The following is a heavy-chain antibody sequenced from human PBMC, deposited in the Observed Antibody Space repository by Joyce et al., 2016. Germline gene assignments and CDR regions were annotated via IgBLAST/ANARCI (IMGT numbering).Heavy chain of an antibody. Sequence: QVHLVESGGGVVQPGRSLRLSCAASEYTFTRYATHWIRQDPSKGLEWVAMISYDGTNKYQVDAVKGRFTSSRDSSKNTVFLQLNSLRPNDTGLYYCARGAGTTGDAIDIWGQGTLVSVSS. CDR2: ISYDGTNK. CDR3: ARGAGTTGDAIDI. D-gene: IGHD1-1*01. V-gene: IGHV3-30*14. J-gene: IGHJ3*02. CDR1: EYTFTRYA.